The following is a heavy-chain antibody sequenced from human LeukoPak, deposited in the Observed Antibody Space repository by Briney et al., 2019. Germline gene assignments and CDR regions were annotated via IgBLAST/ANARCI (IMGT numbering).Heavy chain of an antibody. CDR3: ARRGAVAGTNFDY. CDR1: GYSFNNYW. D-gene: IGHD6-19*01. CDR2: IYPGDSDT. Sequence: ESLKISCKGSGYSFNNYWIGWVRQMPGKGLELMGIIYPGDSDTRYSPSFQGQVTISADKSISTAYLQWSSLKASDTAMYYCARRGAVAGTNFDYWGQGTLVTVSS. V-gene: IGHV5-51*01. J-gene: IGHJ4*02.